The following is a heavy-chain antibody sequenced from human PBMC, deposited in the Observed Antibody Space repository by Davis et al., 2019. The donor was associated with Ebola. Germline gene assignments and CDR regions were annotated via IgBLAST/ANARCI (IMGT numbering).Heavy chain of an antibody. CDR1: GFTFSSYG. CDR2: IWYDGSNK. CDR3: AREGGSSSWYYFDY. V-gene: IGHV3-33*01. J-gene: IGHJ4*02. Sequence: LGGSLRLSCAASGFTFSSYGMHWVRQAPGKGLEWVAVIWYDGSNKYYADSVKGRFTISRDNSKNTLYLQMNSLRAEDTAVYYCAREGGSSSWYYFDYWGQGTLVTVSS. D-gene: IGHD6-13*01.